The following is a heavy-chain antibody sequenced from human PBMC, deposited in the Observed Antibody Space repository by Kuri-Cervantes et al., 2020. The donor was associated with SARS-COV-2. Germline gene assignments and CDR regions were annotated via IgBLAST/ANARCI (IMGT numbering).Heavy chain of an antibody. Sequence: ASVKVSCKASGYTFIGYYMHWVRQAPGQGLEWMGWINPKSGASSHAQKFQGRVTMTRATSINTVYMELSTLRSGDTAVYFCVKDVVSTFCAWGNCYISSYMDVWGRGTTVTVSS. CDR2: INPKSGAS. J-gene: IGHJ6*03. D-gene: IGHD2-2*02. V-gene: IGHV1-2*02. CDR3: VKDVVSTFCAWGNCYISSYMDV. CDR1: GYTFIGYY.